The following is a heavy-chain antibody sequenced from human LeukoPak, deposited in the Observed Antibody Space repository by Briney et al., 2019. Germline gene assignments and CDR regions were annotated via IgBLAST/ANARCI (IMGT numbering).Heavy chain of an antibody. CDR3: ATSTIFGVVPLGY. V-gene: IGHV1-2*02. D-gene: IGHD3-3*01. J-gene: IGHJ4*02. CDR2: INPNSGGT. Sequence: GASVKVSCKASGYTFTGYYMHWVRQVPGQGLEWMGWINPNSGGTNYAQKFQGRVTMTRDTSISTAYMELSRLRSDDTAVYYCATSTIFGVVPLGYWGQGTLVTVSS. CDR1: GYTFTGYY.